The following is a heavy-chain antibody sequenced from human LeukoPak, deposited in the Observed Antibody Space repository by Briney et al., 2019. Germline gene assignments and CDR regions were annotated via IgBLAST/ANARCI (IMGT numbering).Heavy chain of an antibody. CDR3: ARGRGPYYMDV. J-gene: IGHJ6*03. Sequence: GESLKISCKGSGSSFSTYWIAWVRQMPGKGLEWMGIFYPGDSDTRYSPSFQGQVTISADKSISTAYLQWSSLKASDTAMYYGARGRGPYYMDVWGKGTTVTVSS. CDR1: GSSFSTYW. V-gene: IGHV5-51*01. CDR2: FYPGDSDT. D-gene: IGHD3-10*01.